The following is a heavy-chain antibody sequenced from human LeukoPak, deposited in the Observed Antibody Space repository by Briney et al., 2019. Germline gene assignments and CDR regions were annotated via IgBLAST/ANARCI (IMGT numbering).Heavy chain of an antibody. J-gene: IGHJ4*02. CDR3: ARNLAKLKWELGDY. D-gene: IGHD1-26*01. V-gene: IGHV1-2*02. CDR2: INPNSGGT. CDR1: GYSFTSFG. Sequence: GASVKVSCKASGYSFTSFGMNWVRQAPGQGLEWMGWINPNSGGTNYAQKFQGRVTMTRDTSISTAYMELSRLRSDDTAVYYCARNLAKLKWELGDYWGQGTLVTVSS.